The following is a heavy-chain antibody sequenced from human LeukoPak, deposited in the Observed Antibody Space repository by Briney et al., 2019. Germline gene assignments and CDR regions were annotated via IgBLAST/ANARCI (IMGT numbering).Heavy chain of an antibody. D-gene: IGHD6-19*01. CDR1: GGSISSGDYY. CDR2: IYYSGST. CDR3: ASGIAVAGTLDY. V-gene: IGHV4-30-4*08. J-gene: IGHJ4*02. Sequence: SETLSLTCTVSGGSISSGDYYWSWIRQPPGKGLEWIGYIYYSGSTYYNPSLKSRVTISVDTSKNQFSLELSSVTAADTAVYYCASGIAVAGTLDYWGQGTLVTVSS.